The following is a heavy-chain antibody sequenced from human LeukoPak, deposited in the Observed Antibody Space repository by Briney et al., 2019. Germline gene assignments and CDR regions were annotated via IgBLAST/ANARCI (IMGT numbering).Heavy chain of an antibody. V-gene: IGHV4-30-4*08. CDR1: GGSFSGYY. CDR2: IYYSGST. D-gene: IGHD3-22*01. CDR3: ARAVTYYYDSSGYYPDY. J-gene: IGHJ4*02. Sequence: SSETLSLTCAVYGGSFSGYYWSWIRQPPGKGLEWIGYIYYSGSTYYNPSLKSRVTISVDTSKNQFSLKLSSVTAADTAVYYCARAVTYYYDSSGYYPDYWGQGTLVTVSS.